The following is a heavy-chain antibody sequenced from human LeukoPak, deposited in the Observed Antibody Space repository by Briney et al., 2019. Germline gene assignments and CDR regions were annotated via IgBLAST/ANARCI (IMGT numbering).Heavy chain of an antibody. CDR3: ARDPRLGELITLRYYFDY. D-gene: IGHD3-10*01. V-gene: IGHV3-48*03. J-gene: IGHJ4*02. CDR1: GFTFNSYE. CDR2: IDKSGSDE. Sequence: QPGGSLRLSCAASGFTFNSYEMIWVRQAPGNGLEWFAYIDKSGSDEQYADSVRGRFTISRDNSKNTLYLQMNSLRAEDTAVYYCARDPRLGELITLRYYFDYWGQGTLVTVSS.